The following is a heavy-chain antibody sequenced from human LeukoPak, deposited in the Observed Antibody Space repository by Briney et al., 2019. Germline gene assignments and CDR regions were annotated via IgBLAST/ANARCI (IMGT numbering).Heavy chain of an antibody. CDR3: ASNAGYSYGYGNDY. V-gene: IGHV1-69*01. Sequence: GSSAKVSCKASGGTFSSYAISWVRQAPGQGLEWMGGIIPIFGTANYAQKFQGRVTITADESTSTAYMELSSLRSEDTAVYYCASNAGYSYGYGNDYWGQGTLVTVSS. D-gene: IGHD5-18*01. CDR2: IIPIFGTA. CDR1: GGTFSSYA. J-gene: IGHJ4*02.